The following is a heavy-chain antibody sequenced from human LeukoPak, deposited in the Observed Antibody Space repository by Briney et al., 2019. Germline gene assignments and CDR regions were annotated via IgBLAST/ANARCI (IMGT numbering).Heavy chain of an antibody. CDR3: SSDLYGPGRY. D-gene: IGHD3-10*01. CDR2: INTDGSIT. V-gene: IGHV3-74*01. J-gene: IGHJ4*02. CDR1: GFTLINYC. Sequence: GGSLRLSCAASGFTLINYCMHWARQAPGKGLVWVSRINTDGSITHYADSVKGRFIISRDNAKNTVYLQMNSLRAEDTAMYYCSSDLYGPGRYGGQGTLVTVSS.